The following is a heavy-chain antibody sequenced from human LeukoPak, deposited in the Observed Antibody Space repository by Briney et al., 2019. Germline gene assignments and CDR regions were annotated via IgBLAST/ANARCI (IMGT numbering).Heavy chain of an antibody. CDR1: GGSFSGYY. CDR3: ARGYTGHFDY. Sequence: PSETLSLTCAVYGGSFSGYYWSWIRQPPGKGLEWIGEINHSGSTNYNPSLKSRVTISVDTSKNQFSLKLSSVTAADTAVYCCARGYTGHFDYWGQGTLVTVSS. D-gene: IGHD2-2*02. CDR2: INHSGST. V-gene: IGHV4-34*01. J-gene: IGHJ4*02.